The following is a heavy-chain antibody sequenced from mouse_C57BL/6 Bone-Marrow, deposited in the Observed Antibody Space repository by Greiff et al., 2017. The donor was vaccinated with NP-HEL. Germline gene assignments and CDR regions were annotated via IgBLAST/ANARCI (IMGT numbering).Heavy chain of an antibody. J-gene: IGHJ1*03. Sequence: EVKVVESGGGLVQPGGSLKLSCAASGIDFSRYWMSWVRRAPGKGLEWIGEINPDSSTINYAPSLKDKFIISRDNAKNTLYLQMSKVRSEDTALYYCARPTYYSNLWYFDVWGTGTTVTVSS. CDR2: INPDSSTI. CDR1: GIDFSRYW. D-gene: IGHD2-5*01. V-gene: IGHV4-1*01. CDR3: ARPTYYSNLWYFDV.